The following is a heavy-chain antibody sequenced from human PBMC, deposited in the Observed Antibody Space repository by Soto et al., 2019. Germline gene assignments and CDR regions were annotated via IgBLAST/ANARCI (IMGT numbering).Heavy chain of an antibody. Sequence: QITLKESGPTLVKPTQTLTLTCTFSGFSLSSSGVGVGWIRQPPGKALEWLALIYWDDDKRYSPSLKTRLSTTKDTSKKQVVVTMTNMDPVDTATYYCARQVRYCSGNGCPSLFDPWGQGTLVTVSS. D-gene: IGHD2-15*01. CDR3: ARQVRYCSGNGCPSLFDP. J-gene: IGHJ5*02. V-gene: IGHV2-5*02. CDR1: GFSLSSSGVG. CDR2: IYWDDDK.